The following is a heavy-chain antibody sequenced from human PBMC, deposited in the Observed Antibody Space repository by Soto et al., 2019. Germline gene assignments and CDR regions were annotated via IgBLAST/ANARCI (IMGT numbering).Heavy chain of an antibody. CDR3: ARTGLRFLEWLLYLLDY. V-gene: IGHV1-8*01. CDR1: GYTFTSYD. Sequence: ASVRVSYKASGYTFTSYDINWVRQATGQGLEWMGWMNPNSGNTGYAQKFQGRVTMTRNTSISTAYMELSSLRSEDTAVYYCARTGLRFLEWLLYLLDYWGQGTLVTVSS. CDR2: MNPNSGNT. D-gene: IGHD3-3*01. J-gene: IGHJ4*02.